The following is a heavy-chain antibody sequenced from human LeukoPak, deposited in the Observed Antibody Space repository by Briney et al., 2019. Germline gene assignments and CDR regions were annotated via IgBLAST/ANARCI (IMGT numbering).Heavy chain of an antibody. Sequence: PGGSLRLSCTASGITFSNAWMSSVRQAPGRGLEWVGRIKGKTDGETTDYAAPVKGRFTISRDDSKNTVYLQMNSLKTEDTAVYYCTTDYGEYCSGTTCYKGSWGQGTLVTVSS. J-gene: IGHJ5*02. V-gene: IGHV3-15*01. CDR2: IKGKTDGETT. CDR1: GITFSNAW. CDR3: TTDYGEYCSGTTCYKGS. D-gene: IGHD2-2*02.